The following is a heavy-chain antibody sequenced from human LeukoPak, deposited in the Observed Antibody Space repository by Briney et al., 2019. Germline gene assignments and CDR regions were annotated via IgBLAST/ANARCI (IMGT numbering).Heavy chain of an antibody. CDR3: ARPPSTSAWSNSVDD. D-gene: IGHD6-19*01. J-gene: IGHJ4*02. V-gene: IGHV3-21*01. CDR1: GFTFSSYS. CDR2: ISGSSSNK. Sequence: GGSLRLSCAASGFTFSSYSMNWVRQAPGKGLEWVASISGSSSNKYYADSVQGRFTISRDNAKNSLYLQMGSLRAEDTAVYYCARPPSTSAWSNSVDDWGQGTLVTVSS.